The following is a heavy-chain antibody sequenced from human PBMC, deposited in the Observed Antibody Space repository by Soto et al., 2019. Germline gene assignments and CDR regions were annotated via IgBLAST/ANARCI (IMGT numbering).Heavy chain of an antibody. CDR3: ARGQIPPGYSSSWYYYYGMDV. CDR2: IYSGGST. Sequence: GGSLGLSCAASGFTVSSNYMSWVRQAPGKGLEWVSVIYSGGSTYYADSVKGRFTISRDNSKNTLYLQMNSLRAEDTAVCYCARGQIPPGYSSSWYYYYGMDVWGQGTTVTVSS. V-gene: IGHV3-53*05. CDR1: GFTVSSNY. D-gene: IGHD6-13*01. J-gene: IGHJ6*02.